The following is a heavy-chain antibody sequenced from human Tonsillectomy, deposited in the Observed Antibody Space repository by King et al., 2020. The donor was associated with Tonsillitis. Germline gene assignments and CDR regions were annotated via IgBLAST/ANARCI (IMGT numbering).Heavy chain of an antibody. D-gene: IGHD4-17*01. CDR2: ISAYNGNT. Sequence: QLVQSGAEVKKPGASVKVSCKASGYTFTSYGISWVRQAPGQGLEWMGWISAYNGNTNYAQKLQGRVTMTTDTSTSTAYMELRSLRSDDTAGYYCAREAQGGYYGDSGFDYWGQGTLVTVSS. CDR3: AREAQGGYYGDSGFDY. CDR1: GYTFTSYG. V-gene: IGHV1-18*04. J-gene: IGHJ4*02.